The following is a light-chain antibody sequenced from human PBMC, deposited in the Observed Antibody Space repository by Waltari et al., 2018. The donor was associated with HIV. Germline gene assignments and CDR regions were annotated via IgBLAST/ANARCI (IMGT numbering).Light chain of an antibody. CDR3: QAWDSSTAV. CDR2: QDS. Sequence: SYELTQPPSVSVSPGLTASITCSGDNLGDKYACWYQQKPGQSPVLVIYQDSKRPSGIPERFSGSNSGNTATLTISGTQAMDEADYYCQAWDSSTAVFGGGTKLTVL. J-gene: IGLJ2*01. CDR1: NLGDKY. V-gene: IGLV3-1*01.